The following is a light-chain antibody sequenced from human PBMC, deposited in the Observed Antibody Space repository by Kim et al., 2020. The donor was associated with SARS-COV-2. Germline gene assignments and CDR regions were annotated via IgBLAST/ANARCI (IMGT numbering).Light chain of an antibody. Sequence: EIVMTQSPATLSVSPGEGATLSCRASQSVTSNLAWYQQKPGQAPRLLLYGASTRATGIPVRFSGSGSGTEFTLSISSLQSEDFAVYYCQQYIDWPMYSFGQGTKLEI. CDR1: QSVTSN. CDR2: GAS. CDR3: QQYIDWPMYS. V-gene: IGKV3-15*01. J-gene: IGKJ2*03.